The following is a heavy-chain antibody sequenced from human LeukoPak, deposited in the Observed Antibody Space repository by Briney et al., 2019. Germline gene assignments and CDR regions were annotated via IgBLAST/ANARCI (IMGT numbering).Heavy chain of an antibody. CDR2: IYYSGST. CDR3: ARAGLGIATKFDP. J-gene: IGHJ5*02. Sequence: SETLSLTCTVSGGSISSYYWSWIRQPPGKGLEWIGYIYYSGSTNYNPSLKSRVTISVDTSKNQFSLKLSSVTAADTAVYYCARAGLGIATKFDPWGQGTLVTVSS. V-gene: IGHV4-59*08. D-gene: IGHD6-13*01. CDR1: GGSISSYY.